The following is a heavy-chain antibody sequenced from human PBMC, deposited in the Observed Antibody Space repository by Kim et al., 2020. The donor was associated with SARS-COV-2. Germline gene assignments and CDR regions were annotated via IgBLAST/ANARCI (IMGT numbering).Heavy chain of an antibody. CDR1: GGSISSSSYY. CDR2: IYYSGST. V-gene: IGHV4-39*01. CDR3: ARRGYDILTGYEQLDY. D-gene: IGHD3-9*01. Sequence: SETLSLTCTVSGGSISSSSYYWGWIRQPPGKGLEWIGSIYYSGSTYYNPSLKSRVTISVDTSKNQFSLKLSSVTAADTAVYYCARRGYDILTGYEQLDYWGQGTLVTVSS. J-gene: IGHJ4*02.